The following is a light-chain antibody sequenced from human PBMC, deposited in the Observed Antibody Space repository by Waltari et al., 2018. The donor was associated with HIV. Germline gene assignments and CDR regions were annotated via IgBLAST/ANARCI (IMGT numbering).Light chain of an antibody. CDR2: KDT. CDR1: VLAKPH. V-gene: IGLV3-25*03. CDR3: QSADNTGTSVV. J-gene: IGLJ2*01. Sequence: SYELTQPPSVSVSPGQTARLTCSADVLAKPHTYWYQQKPGQAPVVVIYKDTQRPSGIPERFSGSSSGTIVTLTISGVQAEDEAVYYCQSADNTGTSVVFGGGTKLTVL.